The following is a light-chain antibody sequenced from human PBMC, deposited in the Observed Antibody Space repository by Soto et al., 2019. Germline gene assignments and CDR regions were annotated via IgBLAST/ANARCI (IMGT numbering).Light chain of an antibody. CDR1: QGISNY. CDR2: AAS. V-gene: IGKV1-27*01. J-gene: IGKJ1*01. CDR3: HKYNSAART. Sequence: DIQMTQSPSSLSASVGDRVTITCRASQGISNYLAWYQQKPGKVPKLLIYAASTLQSGVPSRFSGSGSGTDFTLTISSLQPEDDETYYSHKYNSAARTFGQGTKVEIK.